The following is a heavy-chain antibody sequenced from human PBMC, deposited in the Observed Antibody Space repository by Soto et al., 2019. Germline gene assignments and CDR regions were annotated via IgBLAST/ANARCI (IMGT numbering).Heavy chain of an antibody. V-gene: IGHV3-23*01. CDR2: ISGSGGST. CDR3: AKDQAIAVAMPDY. J-gene: IGHJ4*02. D-gene: IGHD6-19*01. Sequence: GGSLRLSCAASGFTFSSYAMSWVRQAPGKGLEWVSAISGSGGSTYYADSVKGRFTISRDNSKNTLYLQMNTLRAEDTAVYYCAKDQAIAVAMPDYWGQGTLVTVSS. CDR1: GFTFSSYA.